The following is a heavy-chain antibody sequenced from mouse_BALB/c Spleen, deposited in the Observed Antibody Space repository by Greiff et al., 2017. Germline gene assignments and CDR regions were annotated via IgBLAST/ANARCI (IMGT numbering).Heavy chain of an antibody. CDR2: ISSGGGNT. J-gene: IGHJ3*01. Sequence: EVKGVESGGGLVKPGGSLKLSCAASGFTFSSYTMSWVRQTPEKRLEWVATISSGGGNTYYPDSVKGRFTISRDNAKNNLYLQMSSLRSEDTALYYCASGELGRFAYWGQGTLVTVSA. D-gene: IGHD4-1*01. CDR3: ASGELGRFAY. V-gene: IGHV5-9*03. CDR1: GFTFSSYT.